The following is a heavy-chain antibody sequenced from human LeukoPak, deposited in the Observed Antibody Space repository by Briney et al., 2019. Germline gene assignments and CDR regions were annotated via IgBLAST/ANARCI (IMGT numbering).Heavy chain of an antibody. CDR3: ARRPRGVIIKTWFDS. CDR1: DESFSGYY. CDR2: INHSGSV. J-gene: IGHJ5*01. Sequence: SETLSLTCAVYDESFSGYYCSWIRQPPGKGLQWIGEINHSGSVNYNPSLKSRVTILLDTSKNQFSLNLGSVTAADTAVYYCARRPRGVIIKTWFDSWGQGTLVTVSS. D-gene: IGHD3-10*01. V-gene: IGHV4-34*01.